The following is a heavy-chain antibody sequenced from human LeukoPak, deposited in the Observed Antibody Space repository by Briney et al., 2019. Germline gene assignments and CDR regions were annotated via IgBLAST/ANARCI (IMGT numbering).Heavy chain of an antibody. CDR2: VSGDGTRT. V-gene: IGHV3-23*01. Sequence: GGSLRLSCAASGFSFSSYAMTWARQAPVKGLEWVSAVSGDGTRTYYADSVKGRFTISRDNSKNTLYLEMSSLRVEDTAIYYCAKWPEGAMDYFDYWGQGTLVTVSS. CDR3: AKWPEGAMDYFDY. J-gene: IGHJ4*02. D-gene: IGHD3-16*01. CDR1: GFSFSSYA.